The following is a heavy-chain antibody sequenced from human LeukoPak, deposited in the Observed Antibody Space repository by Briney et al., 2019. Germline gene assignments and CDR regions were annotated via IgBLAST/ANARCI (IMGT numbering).Heavy chain of an antibody. D-gene: IGHD2-15*01. V-gene: IGHV3-23*01. CDR2: ISGSGGST. CDR3: AKRVAATTKKALKFDY. CDR1: GFTFSSYA. J-gene: IGHJ4*02. Sequence: GGSLRLSCAASGFTFSSYAMSWVRQAPGKGLEWVSAISGSGGSTYYADSVKGRFTISRDNSKNTLYLQMNSLRAEDTAVYYCAKRVAATTKKALKFDYWGQGTLVTVSS.